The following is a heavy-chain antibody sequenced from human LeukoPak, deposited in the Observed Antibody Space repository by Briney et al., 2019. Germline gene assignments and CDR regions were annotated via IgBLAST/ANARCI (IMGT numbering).Heavy chain of an antibody. CDR2: IYYSGST. CDR1: GGSISSYY. D-gene: IGHD6-19*01. J-gene: IGHJ4*02. CDR3: AREGDSSGWYFDY. V-gene: IGHV4-59*01. Sequence: PSETLSLTCTVSGGSISSYYWSWIRQPPGKGLEWIGYIYYSGSTNYNPSLKSRVTISVDTTKNHLSLKLSSVTAADTAVYYCAREGDSSGWYFDYWGQGTLVTVSS.